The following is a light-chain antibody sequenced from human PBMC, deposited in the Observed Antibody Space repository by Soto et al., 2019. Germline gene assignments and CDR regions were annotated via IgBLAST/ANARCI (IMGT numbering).Light chain of an antibody. CDR2: AAS. Sequence: DIQMTQSPSSLSASVGDRVTITCRASQSISSYLNWYQQKPGKAPKLLIYAASSLQSGVPSRFSGSGSGTDFTTTTTSLQPKVFETYYCKQINSTPRTLAQGPKWKIK. CDR1: QSISSY. J-gene: IGKJ1*01. CDR3: KQINSTPRT. V-gene: IGKV1-39*01.